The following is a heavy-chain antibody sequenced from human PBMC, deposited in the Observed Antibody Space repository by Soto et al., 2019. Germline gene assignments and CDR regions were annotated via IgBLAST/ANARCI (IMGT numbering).Heavy chain of an antibody. V-gene: IGHV1-69*02. D-gene: IGHD3-22*01. Sequence: QVQLVQSGAGVKKPGSSVKVSCKASGGTFSSYSITWVRQAPGQGLEWMGRLIPFIGEANYAHKFQGRVTITADKSTSTAYMELSSLRSEDTAVYYCTSGSYYYDSSGYYLRDWFDPWGQGTLVTVSS. CDR2: LIPFIGEA. CDR3: TSGSYYYDSSGYYLRDWFDP. J-gene: IGHJ5*02. CDR1: GGTFSSYS.